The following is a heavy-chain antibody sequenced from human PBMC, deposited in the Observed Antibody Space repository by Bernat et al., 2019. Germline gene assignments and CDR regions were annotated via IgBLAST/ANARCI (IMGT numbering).Heavy chain of an antibody. Sequence: QVQLMQSGAEEKKPGASVKVSCKASGYTFTSYAMHWVRQAPGQRLEWMGWINAGNGNTKYSQKFQGRVTITRDTSASTAYMELSSLRSEDTAVYYCARDFGGFGESYYYYGMDVWGQGTTVTVSS. D-gene: IGHD3-10*01. CDR3: ARDFGGFGESYYYYGMDV. CDR1: GYTFTSYA. J-gene: IGHJ6*02. CDR2: INAGNGNT. V-gene: IGHV1-3*05.